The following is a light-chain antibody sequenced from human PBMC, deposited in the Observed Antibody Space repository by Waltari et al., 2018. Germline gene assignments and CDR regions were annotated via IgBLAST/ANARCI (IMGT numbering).Light chain of an antibody. V-gene: IGLV8-61*01. CDR3: VLYLGSGIWV. CDR2: KIN. J-gene: IGLJ3*02. Sequence: QTVVTQEPSLSVSPGGTVTLTCALSSGSVSTTSYASWYQQTPGQAPRTLVYKINIRSSWVPDRFSGSMLGNKAALTITGAQAEDESDYYCVLYLGSGIWVFGGGTKLTVL. CDR1: SGSVSTTSY.